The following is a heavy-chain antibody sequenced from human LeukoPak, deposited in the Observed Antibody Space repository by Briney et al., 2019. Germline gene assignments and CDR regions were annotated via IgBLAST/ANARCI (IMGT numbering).Heavy chain of an antibody. CDR2: IYYSGST. V-gene: IGHV4-59*01. D-gene: IGHD6-13*01. Sequence: SETLSLTCTVSGSISNYYWTWIRQSPGKGLAWIGYIYYSGSTNYSPSLKSRVTISLDTSKNQFSLRLSSVTAADTAIYYCASSSRRDWHFDLWGRGTLVTVSS. CDR3: ASSSRRDWHFDL. J-gene: IGHJ2*01. CDR1: GSISNYY.